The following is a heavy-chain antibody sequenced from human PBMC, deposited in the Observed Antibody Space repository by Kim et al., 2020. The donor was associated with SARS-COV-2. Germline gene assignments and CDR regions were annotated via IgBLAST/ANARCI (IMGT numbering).Heavy chain of an antibody. D-gene: IGHD1-26*01. CDR1: GGSISSTSYY. Sequence: SETLSLTCTVSGGSISSTSYYWGWIRQPPGKGLEWIGTIYNSGSTYYNQSLKSRVAIFLDMSKNQFSLKLSSVTAADTAVYYCTRPRSGSLSIESSFDPWGQGILVTVSS. CDR3: TRPRSGSLSIESSFDP. J-gene: IGHJ5*02. V-gene: IGHV4-39*01. CDR2: IYNSGST.